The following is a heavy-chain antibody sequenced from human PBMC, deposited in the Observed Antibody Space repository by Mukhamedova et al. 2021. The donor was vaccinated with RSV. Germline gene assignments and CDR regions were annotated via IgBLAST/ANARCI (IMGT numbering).Heavy chain of an antibody. CDR2: IHSANSDT. CDR3: AIRGYYTSGTSDS. J-gene: IGHJ4*02. V-gene: IGHV5-51*01. Sequence: EWMGIIHSANSDTQYSPSFQGQVTISVDKSIGTAYLQWNDLKGADTAMYYCAIRGYYTSGTSDSWGPGTLVTVSS. D-gene: IGHD3-10*01.